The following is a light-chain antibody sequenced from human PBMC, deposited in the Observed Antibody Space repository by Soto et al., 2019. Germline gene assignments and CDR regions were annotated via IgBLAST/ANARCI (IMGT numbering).Light chain of an antibody. CDR2: EVS. J-gene: IGLJ1*01. CDR3: SSYAGSITYV. Sequence: QSALTQPASVSGSPGQSITISCTGTSSDVGTYTSVSWYQQHPGKAPKLIIYEVSNRPPGISTRSSGSKSASTASLTISGLQAEDEAHYYCSSYAGSITYVFGTGTKVTVL. CDR1: SSDVGTYTS. V-gene: IGLV2-23*02.